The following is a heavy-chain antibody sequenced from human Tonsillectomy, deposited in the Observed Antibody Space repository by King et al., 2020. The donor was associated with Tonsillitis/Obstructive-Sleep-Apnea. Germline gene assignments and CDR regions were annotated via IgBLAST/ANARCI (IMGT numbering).Heavy chain of an antibody. V-gene: IGHV4-39*07. J-gene: IGHJ5*02. CDR2: IYYRGNT. Sequence: QLQESGPGPVRPSETLSLTCIVSGGSISNSGYDWGWIRQSPGKGLEWIGKIYYRGNTNYNPSLQSRVSISVDTSKNQFSLKFNSVTAADTAVYYCARVIPRGRFEGSRLDPWGQGTLVTVSS. CDR1: GGSISNSGYD. CDR3: ARVIPRGRFEGSRLDP. D-gene: IGHD1-26*01.